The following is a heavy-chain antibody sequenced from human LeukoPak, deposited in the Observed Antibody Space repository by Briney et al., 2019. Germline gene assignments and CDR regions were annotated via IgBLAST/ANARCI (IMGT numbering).Heavy chain of an antibody. CDR3: ARGKRRYDSSGYDVPPHFGY. J-gene: IGHJ4*02. Sequence: SETLSLTCTVSGGSISSGYYCWIWIRPPAGKGLVGIGRIYTSANTNYTTSLKTRVTISIDTSKIQFSLKLSSVTAADTAVYYCARGKRRYDSSGYDVPPHFGYWGQGTLVTVSS. CDR1: GGSISSGYYC. D-gene: IGHD3-22*01. CDR2: IYTSANT. V-gene: IGHV4-61*02.